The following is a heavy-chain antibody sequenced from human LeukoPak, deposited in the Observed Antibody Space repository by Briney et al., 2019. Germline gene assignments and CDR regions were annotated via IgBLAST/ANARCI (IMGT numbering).Heavy chain of an antibody. CDR2: ISSSGSTI. CDR3: ARDGGSGYGDYESNYYYGMDV. CDR1: GFTFSRYW. V-gene: IGHV3-48*04. J-gene: IGHJ6*02. Sequence: QPGGSLRLSCAASGFTFSRYWMSWVRQAPGKGLEWVSYISSSGSTIYYADSVKGRFTISRDNAKNSLYLQMNSLRAEDTAVYYCARDGGSGYGDYESNYYYGMDVWGQGTTVTVSS. D-gene: IGHD4-17*01.